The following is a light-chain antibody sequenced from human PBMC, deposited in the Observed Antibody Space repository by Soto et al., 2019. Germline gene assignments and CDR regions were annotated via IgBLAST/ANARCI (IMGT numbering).Light chain of an antibody. CDR3: SSYAGSNNLV. J-gene: IGLJ1*01. CDR1: SSDVGGYHY. Sequence: QSALTQPPSASGSPGQSVPISCTGTSSDVGGYHYVSWYQQHPGKAPKLMIYEASKLPSGVPDRFSGSKSGNTASLTVSGLQAEDEADYYCSSYAGSNNLVFGTGTKLTVL. CDR2: EAS. V-gene: IGLV2-8*01.